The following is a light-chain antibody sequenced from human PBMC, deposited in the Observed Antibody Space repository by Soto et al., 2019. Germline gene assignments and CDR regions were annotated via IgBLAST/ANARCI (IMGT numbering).Light chain of an antibody. Sequence: DIQMTQSPSSLSASVGDRVTITCRASQSISSYLNWYQQKPGKAPKLLIYAASSLQSGVPSRLSGSGSGTDFAITISSLQPEDFATCYGQQSYSTPLFTFGPGTKVDIK. CDR3: QQSYSTPLFT. CDR2: AAS. V-gene: IGKV1-39*01. J-gene: IGKJ3*01. CDR1: QSISSY.